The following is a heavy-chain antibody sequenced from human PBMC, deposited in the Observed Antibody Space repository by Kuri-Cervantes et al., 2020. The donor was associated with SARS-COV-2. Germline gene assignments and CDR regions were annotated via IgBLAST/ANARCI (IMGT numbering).Heavy chain of an antibody. CDR3: AKTGRYYGMDV. CDR2: ISSDGNSQ. Sequence: GESLKISCAASGFDFNTYTMHWVRQAPGKGLEWVAVISSDGNSQVYADSVRGRFTISRDNSQNTLYLQMSSLRVEDTAVYYCAKTGRYYGMDVWGQGTTATVSS. J-gene: IGHJ6*02. V-gene: IGHV3-30*04. D-gene: IGHD3-10*01. CDR1: GFDFNTYT.